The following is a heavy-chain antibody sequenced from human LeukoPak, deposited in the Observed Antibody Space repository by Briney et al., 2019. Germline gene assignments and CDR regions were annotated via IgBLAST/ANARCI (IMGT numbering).Heavy chain of an antibody. CDR2: INPNSGGT. Sequence: ASVKVSCKASGYTFTGYYMHWVRQAPGQGLEWMGWINPNSGGTNYAQKLQGRVTMTTDTSTSTAYMELRSLSSDDTAVYYCARESGTVTTFPDYWGQGTLVTVSS. CDR3: ARESGTVTTFPDY. D-gene: IGHD4-17*01. CDR1: GYTFTGYY. J-gene: IGHJ4*02. V-gene: IGHV1-2*02.